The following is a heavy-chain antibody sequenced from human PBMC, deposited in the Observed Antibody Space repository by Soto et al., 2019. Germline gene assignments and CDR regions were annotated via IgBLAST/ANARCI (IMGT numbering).Heavy chain of an antibody. V-gene: IGHV3-30*03. CDR3: ARSRDGYSFYFYYGMDG. D-gene: IGHD4-4*01. J-gene: IGHJ6*02. CDR2: LLHDGCAY. CDR1: GLTFTSNG. Sequence: GGSLRLSCAASGLTFTSNGMHWVRQGQGKGLHSMSLLLHDGCAYYYPASVKCRFPISRDNSKNTLYLQMNSLRAEDTAVYYCARSRDGYSFYFYYGMDGWGQGTTVTVSS.